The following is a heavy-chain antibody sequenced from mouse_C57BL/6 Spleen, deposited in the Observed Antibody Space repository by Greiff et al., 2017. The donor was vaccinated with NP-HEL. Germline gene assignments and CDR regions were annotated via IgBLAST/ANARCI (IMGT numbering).Heavy chain of an antibody. CDR3: ARDAGISGYEFAY. CDR1: GFTFSDFY. J-gene: IGHJ3*01. CDR2: SRNKANYYTT. D-gene: IGHD3-2*02. Sequence: EVQVVESGGGLVQSGRSLRLSCATSGFTFSDFYMEWVRQAPGKGLEWIAASRNKANYYTTEYSASVTGRFIVSRDNSQSILYRQMNALRAEDTAIYYCARDAGISGYEFAYWGQGTLVTVSA. V-gene: IGHV7-1*01.